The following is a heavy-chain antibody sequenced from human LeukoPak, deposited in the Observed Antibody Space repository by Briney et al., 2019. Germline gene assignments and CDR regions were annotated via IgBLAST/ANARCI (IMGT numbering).Heavy chain of an antibody. V-gene: IGHV4-59*08. Sequence: SETLSLTCTVSGGSISSYYWSWIRQPPGKGLEWIGHIYYSGSTNYNPSLKSRVTISVDTSKNRFSLKLSSVTAADTAVYYCARQTFARYFDYWGQGTLVTVSS. CDR3: ARQTFARYFDY. CDR2: IYYSGST. J-gene: IGHJ4*02. CDR1: GGSISSYY.